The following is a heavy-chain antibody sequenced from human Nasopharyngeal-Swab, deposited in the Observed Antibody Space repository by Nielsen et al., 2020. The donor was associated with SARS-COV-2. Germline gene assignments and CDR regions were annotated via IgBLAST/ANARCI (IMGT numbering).Heavy chain of an antibody. Sequence: WIRQPPGKGLEWIGYIYYSGSTNYNPSPKSRVTISVDTSKNQFSLKLSSVTAADTAVYYCARGGAEYYDFWSGYYVFDYWGQGTLVTVSS. CDR2: IYYSGST. D-gene: IGHD3-3*01. CDR3: ARGGAEYYDFWSGYYVFDY. J-gene: IGHJ4*02. V-gene: IGHV4-59*01.